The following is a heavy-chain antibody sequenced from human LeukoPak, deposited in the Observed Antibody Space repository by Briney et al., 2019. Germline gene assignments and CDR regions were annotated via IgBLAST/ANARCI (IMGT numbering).Heavy chain of an antibody. CDR3: TIIPNVILFTHYFEY. J-gene: IGHJ4*02. CDR2: IIPFLGTT. D-gene: IGHD2-21*01. Sequence: SVKVSCKASGGVFTTYAISWVRQAPGQGLEWMGGIIPFLGTTNYAQKFQGRVAITADEPTRTAYMELTYLRSDDTAVYYCTIIPNVILFTHYFEYWGQGTLVTVSS. CDR1: GGVFTTYA. V-gene: IGHV1-69*13.